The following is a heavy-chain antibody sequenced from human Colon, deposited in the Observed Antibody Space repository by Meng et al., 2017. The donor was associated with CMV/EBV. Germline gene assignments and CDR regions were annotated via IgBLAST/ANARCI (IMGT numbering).Heavy chain of an antibody. CDR2: ISSSSSTI. CDR1: GFTFSSYS. J-gene: IGHJ6*02. CDR3: ARELVATSIYYYYGMDV. D-gene: IGHD5-12*01. Sequence: GGPLRLSCAASGFTFSSYSMNWVRLAPGKGLEWVSYISSSSSTIYYADSVKGRFTISRDNAKNSLYLQMNSLRAEDTAVYYCARELVATSIYYYYGMDVWGQGTTVTVSS. V-gene: IGHV3-48*04.